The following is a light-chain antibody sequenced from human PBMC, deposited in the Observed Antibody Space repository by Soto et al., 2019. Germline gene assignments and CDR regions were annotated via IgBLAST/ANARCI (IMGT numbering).Light chain of an antibody. V-gene: IGLV2-14*01. J-gene: IGLJ3*02. Sequence: QSVLTQPASVSGSPGQSITISCAGTDSDVGAYNYVSWYQQHPGKAPKVMVYKVSNRPSGISNRFSGSKSGNTASLTISGLQAEDESDYYCTSYTRSNTVVFGGGTKLTVL. CDR2: KVS. CDR1: DSDVGAYNY. CDR3: TSYTRSNTVV.